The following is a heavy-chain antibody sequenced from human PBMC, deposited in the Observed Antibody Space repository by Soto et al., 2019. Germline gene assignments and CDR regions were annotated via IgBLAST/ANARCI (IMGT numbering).Heavy chain of an antibody. V-gene: IGHV4-34*01. Sequence: SETLSLTCAVYGGSFSGYYWSWIRQPPGKGLEWIGEINHSGSTNYNPSLKSRVTISVDTSKNQFSLKLSSVTAADTAVYYCARGPPLAVTGTIDYWGQGTLLTVSS. CDR1: GGSFSGYY. D-gene: IGHD6-19*01. CDR3: ARGPPLAVTGTIDY. CDR2: INHSGST. J-gene: IGHJ4*02.